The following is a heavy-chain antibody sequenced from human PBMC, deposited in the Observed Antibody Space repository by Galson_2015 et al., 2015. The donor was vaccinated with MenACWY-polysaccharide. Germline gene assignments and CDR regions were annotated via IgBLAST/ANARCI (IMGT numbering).Heavy chain of an antibody. D-gene: IGHD3-16*01. CDR3: ARGGRAVSNRNWFDP. V-gene: IGHV4-31*03. Sequence: TLSLTCTVSGDSITSGGYFWSWIRQHPGKGLEWIASISFGGGTYYNPSLKSRVTMSLDTPKNQFSLQLNSVTAADTAVYYCARGGRAVSNRNWFDPWGQGTLVTVSS. CDR1: GDSITSGGYF. J-gene: IGHJ5*02. CDR2: ISFGGGT.